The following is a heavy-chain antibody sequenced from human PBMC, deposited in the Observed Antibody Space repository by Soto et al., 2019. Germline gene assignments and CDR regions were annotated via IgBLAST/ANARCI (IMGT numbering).Heavy chain of an antibody. Sequence: QVQLQESGPGLVKPSETLSLTCTVSGASISTQSWNWIRQAPGKGLEWISYLYYSGTTNYNPSLKSRVTISADTSKNQVSLKLTSVTAADTAVYFCARGLSWSPYFESWGQGILVTVSS. CDR3: ARGLSWSPYFES. V-gene: IGHV4-59*11. CDR1: GASISTQS. CDR2: LYYSGTT. J-gene: IGHJ4*02. D-gene: IGHD3-3*01.